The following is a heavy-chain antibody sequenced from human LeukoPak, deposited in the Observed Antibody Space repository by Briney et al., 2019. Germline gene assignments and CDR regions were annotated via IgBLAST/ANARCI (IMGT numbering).Heavy chain of an antibody. CDR2: ISGGGDIT. D-gene: IGHD5-18*01. CDR1: GFNFANHA. CDR3: AKDGGYSYGGFDY. J-gene: IGHJ4*02. Sequence: GGSLRLSCAASGFNFANHAMSWVRQTPGKGLEWVSAISGGGDITYYADSVTGRFTISRDNSKDTLYLQMNSLRAEDTAVYYCAKDGGYSYGGFDYWGQGTLVTVSS. V-gene: IGHV3-23*01.